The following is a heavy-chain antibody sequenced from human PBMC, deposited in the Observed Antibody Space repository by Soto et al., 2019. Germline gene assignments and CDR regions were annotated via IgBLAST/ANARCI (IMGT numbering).Heavy chain of an antibody. V-gene: IGHV3-30*18. CDR2: ISYDGSNK. J-gene: IGHJ5*02. D-gene: IGHD3-10*01. CDR3: AKDSRGSIGVDWFDP. Sequence: GGSLRLSCAASGFTLSSYGMHWVRQAPGKGLEWVAVISYDGSNKYYADSVKGRFTISRDNSKNTLYLQMNSLRAEDTAVYYCAKDSRGSIGVDWFDPWGQGTLVTVSS. CDR1: GFTLSSYG.